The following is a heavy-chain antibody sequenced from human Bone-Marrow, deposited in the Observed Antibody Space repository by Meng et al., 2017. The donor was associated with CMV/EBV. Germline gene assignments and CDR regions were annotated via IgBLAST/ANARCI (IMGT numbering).Heavy chain of an antibody. CDR3: ARQAAGNGWAHYYYYGMDV. Sequence: GGSLRLSCAASGFTFSSYSMNWVRQAPGKGLEWVSSISSSSYIYYADSVKGRFTISRDNSKNTLYLQMNSLRAEDTAVYYCARQAAGNGWAHYYYYGMDVWGQGTTVTVSS. J-gene: IGHJ6*02. CDR2: ISSSSYI. CDR1: GFTFSSYS. V-gene: IGHV3-21*01. D-gene: IGHD6-13*01.